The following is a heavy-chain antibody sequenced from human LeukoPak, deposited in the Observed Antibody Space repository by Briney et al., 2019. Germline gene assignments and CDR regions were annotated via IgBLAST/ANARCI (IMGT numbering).Heavy chain of an antibody. V-gene: IGHV1-18*01. CDR1: GYTFNRYG. D-gene: IGHD4-11*01. Sequence: ASVKVSCKSSGYTFNRYGFSWVRQAPGQGLECLGWISAYSGNTKYAQNFQDRVTMTTAASTSTAYMELRSLTSDDTAVYFCARTHDYDNFPDYWGQGTLVAVSS. J-gene: IGHJ4*02. CDR2: ISAYSGNT. CDR3: ARTHDYDNFPDY.